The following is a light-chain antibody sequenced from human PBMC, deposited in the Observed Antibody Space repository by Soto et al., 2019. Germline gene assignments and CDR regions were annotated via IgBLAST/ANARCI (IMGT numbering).Light chain of an antibody. CDR3: QQYNTYSNT. Sequence: IHKTQDHSTHAPSVRDRVTNTFQASQSISSWLAWYQQKPGKAPNLLIYRASSLESGVPSRFSGSGSGTEFTLTISSLQPDDFATYYCQQYNTYSNTFGQGTKVDI. V-gene: IGKV1-5*03. J-gene: IGKJ2*01. CDR2: RAS. CDR1: QSISSW.